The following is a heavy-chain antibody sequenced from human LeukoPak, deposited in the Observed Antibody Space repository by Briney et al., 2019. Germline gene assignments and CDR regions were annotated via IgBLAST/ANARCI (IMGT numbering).Heavy chain of an antibody. Sequence: GGSLRLSCAASGFTFSGHWMSWVRQAPGKGLEWVANINQGGSDKYYVDSVKGRFTISRDNADNLLYLQMNSLRGEDTAVYYCTRDRSRAEDYWGQGTLVTVSS. CDR2: INQGGSDK. CDR3: TRDRSRAEDY. J-gene: IGHJ4*02. D-gene: IGHD1-14*01. V-gene: IGHV3-7*01. CDR1: GFTFSGHW.